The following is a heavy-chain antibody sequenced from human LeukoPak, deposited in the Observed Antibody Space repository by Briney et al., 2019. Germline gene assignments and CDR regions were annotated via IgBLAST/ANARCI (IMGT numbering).Heavy chain of an antibody. CDR3: ARDLSIDPLRAPYYFDY. CDR2: INPSGGST. Sequence: GASVKVSCKASGYTFTGYYMHWVRQAPGQGLEWMGIINPSGGSTSYAQKFQGRVTMTRDTSTSTVYMELSSLRSEDTAVYYCARDLSIDPLRAPYYFDYWGQGTLVTVSS. J-gene: IGHJ4*02. D-gene: IGHD6-6*01. V-gene: IGHV1-46*01. CDR1: GYTFTGYY.